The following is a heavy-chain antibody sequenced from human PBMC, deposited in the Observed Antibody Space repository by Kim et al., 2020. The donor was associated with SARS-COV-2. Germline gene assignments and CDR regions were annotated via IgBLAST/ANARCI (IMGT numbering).Heavy chain of an antibody. CDR1: GGSISSSSYY. CDR3: ARVGVLTGYY. Sequence: SETLSLTCTVSGGSISSSSYYWGWIRRPPGKGLEWIGSIYYSGSTYYNPSLKSRVTISVDTSKNQFSLKLSSVTAADTAVYYCARVGVLTGYYWGQGTMVTVSS. D-gene: IGHD3-9*01. V-gene: IGHV4-39*01. CDR2: IYYSGST. J-gene: IGHJ3*01.